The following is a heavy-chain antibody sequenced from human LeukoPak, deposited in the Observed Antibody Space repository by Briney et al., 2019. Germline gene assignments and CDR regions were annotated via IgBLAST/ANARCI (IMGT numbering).Heavy chain of an antibody. CDR2: ISDSGGST. CDR1: GFTFRSYA. CDR3: AKGDYNPATYPPLFD. J-gene: IGHJ4*02. D-gene: IGHD3-10*01. V-gene: IGHV3-23*01. Sequence: GGSLRLSCAASGFTFRSYAMSWVRQAPGKGLEWVSAISDSGGSTYYVDSVKGRFTMSRDNFKNTLYLQMNSLRAEDTAVYYCAKGDYNPATYPPLFDWGQGTLVTVSS.